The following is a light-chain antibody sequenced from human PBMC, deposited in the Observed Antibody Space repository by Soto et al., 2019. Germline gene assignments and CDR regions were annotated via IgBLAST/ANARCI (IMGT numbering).Light chain of an antibody. J-gene: IGKJ4*01. Sequence: DVQMTQSPSSLSASVGDRVTITCRASQGIAPYLACFQQKPGKVPKLLTYAASTLQSGVPSRFSGSGSGADFTLTISSLQPEDVGTYYCQKYNSAPLTFGGGTKVEIK. CDR1: QGIAPY. V-gene: IGKV1-27*01. CDR2: AAS. CDR3: QKYNSAPLT.